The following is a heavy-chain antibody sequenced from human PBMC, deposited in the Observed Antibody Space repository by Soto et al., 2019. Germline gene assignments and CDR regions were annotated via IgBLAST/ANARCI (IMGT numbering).Heavy chain of an antibody. CDR2: IYYSGST. J-gene: IGHJ4*02. V-gene: IGHV4-39*01. D-gene: IGHD3-22*01. Sequence: SETLSLTCTVSGGSISSSSYYWGWIRQPPGKGLEWIGSIYYSGSTYYNPSLKSRVTISVDTSKNQFSLKLSSVTAADTAVYYCARPGDSSGYYFSAFDYWGQGTLVTVSS. CDR1: GGSISSSSYY. CDR3: ARPGDSSGYYFSAFDY.